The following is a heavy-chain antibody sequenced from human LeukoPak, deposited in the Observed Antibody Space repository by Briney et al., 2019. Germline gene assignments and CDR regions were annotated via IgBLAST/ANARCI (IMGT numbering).Heavy chain of an antibody. CDR3: ARETYYYDSSPEGAFDI. CDR2: INPSGGST. D-gene: IGHD3-22*01. V-gene: IGHV1-46*01. CDR1: GYTFTSYY. J-gene: IGHJ3*02. Sequence: ASVKVSCKASGYTFTSYYMHWVRQAPGQGLEWMGIINPSGGSTSYAQKFQGRVTMTRDTSTSTVYMELSSLRSEDTAVYYCARETYYYDSSPEGAFDIWGQGTKVTVSS.